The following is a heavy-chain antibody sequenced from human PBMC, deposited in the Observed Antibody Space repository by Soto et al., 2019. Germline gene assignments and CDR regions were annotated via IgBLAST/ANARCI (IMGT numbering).Heavy chain of an antibody. Sequence: SDTLSLTCAVYGGSFSGYYWSWIRQPPGKGLEWIGEINHSGSTNYNPSLKSRVTISVDTSKNQFSLKLSSVTAADTAVYYCARGGYDYGDYVWYFDLWGRGTLVTVSS. CDR3: ARGGYDYGDYVWYFDL. J-gene: IGHJ2*01. CDR1: GGSFSGYY. V-gene: IGHV4-34*01. D-gene: IGHD4-17*01. CDR2: INHSGST.